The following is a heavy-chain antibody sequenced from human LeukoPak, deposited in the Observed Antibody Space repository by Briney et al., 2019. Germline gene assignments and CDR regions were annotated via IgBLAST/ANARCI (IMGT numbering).Heavy chain of an antibody. CDR1: GGSISSSSYY. V-gene: IGHV4-39*01. J-gene: IGHJ1*01. D-gene: IGHD4-23*01. Sequence: SETLSLTCTVSGGSISSSSYYWDWIRQPPGKGLEWIGNVYYSGSTYYNSSLKSRVTISIDTSKNQFSLKVNSVTAADTAVYYCARAYGGNSQYFQHWGQGTLVTVSS. CDR2: VYYSGST. CDR3: ARAYGGNSQYFQH.